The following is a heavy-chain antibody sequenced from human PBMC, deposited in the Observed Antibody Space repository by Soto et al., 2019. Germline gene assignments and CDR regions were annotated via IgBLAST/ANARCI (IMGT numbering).Heavy chain of an antibody. CDR2: ISSSSAYI. Sequence: EVQLVESGGGLVKPGGSLRLSCVASGFTFSGSTMNWVRQAPGKGLEWVSSISSSSAYIYYADLVKGRFTISRDNATNSRYLQMNKLRAEDTAVYYCARDWSSGWYDYWGQGTLVTVSA. J-gene: IGHJ4*02. V-gene: IGHV3-21*01. CDR3: ARDWSSGWYDY. D-gene: IGHD6-19*01. CDR1: GFTFSGST.